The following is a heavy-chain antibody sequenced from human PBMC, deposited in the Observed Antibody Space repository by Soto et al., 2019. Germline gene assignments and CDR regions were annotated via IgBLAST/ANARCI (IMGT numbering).Heavy chain of an antibody. D-gene: IGHD2-21*01. V-gene: IGHV3-74*01. CDR2: INSDGSTT. Sequence: PGGSLRLSCAASGFTFSSYWMNWVLQAPWKGLVWVSRINSDGSTTGYVDSVKGRFTISRDNAKNTLYLQMNSLRAEDTAVYYCARRDQIAYYYGMDVWGQGTTVTVSS. CDR3: ARRDQIAYYYGMDV. J-gene: IGHJ6*02. CDR1: GFTFSSYW.